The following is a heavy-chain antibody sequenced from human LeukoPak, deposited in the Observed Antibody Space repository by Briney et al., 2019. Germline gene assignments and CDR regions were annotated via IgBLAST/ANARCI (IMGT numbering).Heavy chain of an antibody. D-gene: IGHD6-19*01. J-gene: IGHJ4*02. CDR2: ISYSGST. CDR3: ARVKAEYSSGWYVGDY. CDR1: GGSISDSY. Sequence: PSETLSLTCIVSGGSISDSYWNWIRQPPGMGLEWIGYISYSGSTNYSPSLKSRVTILVDTSKNQFSLKLSSVTAADTAVYYCARVKAEYSSGWYVGDYWGQGTLVTVSS. V-gene: IGHV4-59*12.